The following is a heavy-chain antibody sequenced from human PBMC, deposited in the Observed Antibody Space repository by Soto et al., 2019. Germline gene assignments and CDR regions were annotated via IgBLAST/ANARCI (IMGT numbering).Heavy chain of an antibody. CDR1: GFTFSSYS. V-gene: IGHV3-21*01. CDR2: ISSSSSYI. CDR3: ARAQGTIFGVIDY. D-gene: IGHD3-3*01. J-gene: IGHJ4*02. Sequence: EVQLVESGGGLVKPGGSLRLSCAASGFTFSSYSMNWVRQAPGKGLEWVSSISSSSSYIYYADSVKGRFTISRDNAKNSLYLQMNSLRAEDTAVYYCARAQGTIFGVIDYWGQGTLVTVSS.